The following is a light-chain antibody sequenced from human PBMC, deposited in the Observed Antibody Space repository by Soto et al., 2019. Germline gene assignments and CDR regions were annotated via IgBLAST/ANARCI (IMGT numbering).Light chain of an antibody. CDR1: RSIKSW. Sequence: DIQMTQSPSTLSASVGDTVTITCRASRSIKSWLAWYQQKPGKAPKLLISKASSLENGVPARFSGSGSGIEFTLTISCLQPDDFGTYYCQQYTMYAAFGQGTKVDIK. V-gene: IGKV1-5*03. J-gene: IGKJ1*01. CDR2: KAS. CDR3: QQYTMYAA.